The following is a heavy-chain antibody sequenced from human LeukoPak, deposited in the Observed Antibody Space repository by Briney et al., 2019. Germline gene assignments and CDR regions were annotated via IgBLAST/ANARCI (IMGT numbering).Heavy chain of an antibody. CDR3: ARHLTDYYCDSSMLFDP. Sequence: GESLKISCKGSGYSFTSYWIGWVRQMAGKGLEWMGIIYPGDSDTRYSPSFQGQVTISADKSISTAYLQWSSLKASDTAMYYCARHLTDYYCDSSMLFDPWGQGTLVTVSS. CDR2: IYPGDSDT. J-gene: IGHJ5*02. CDR1: GYSFTSYW. D-gene: IGHD3-22*01. V-gene: IGHV5-51*01.